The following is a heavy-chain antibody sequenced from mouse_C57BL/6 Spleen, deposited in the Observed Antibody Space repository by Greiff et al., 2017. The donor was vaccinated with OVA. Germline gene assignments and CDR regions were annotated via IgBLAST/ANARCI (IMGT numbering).Heavy chain of an antibody. D-gene: IGHD2-5*01. CDR1: GYTFTSYG. J-gene: IGHJ2*01. CDR2: IYPSDSET. CDR3: AREGNYSNYFDD. V-gene: IGHV1-61*01. Sequence: QVQLQQPGAELVRPGSSVKLSCKASGYTFTSYGMDWVKQRPGHGLEWIGNIYPSDSETHYNQKFKDKATLTVDKSSSTAYMQLSSLTSEDSAVYYCAREGNYSNYFDDWGQGTTLTVSS.